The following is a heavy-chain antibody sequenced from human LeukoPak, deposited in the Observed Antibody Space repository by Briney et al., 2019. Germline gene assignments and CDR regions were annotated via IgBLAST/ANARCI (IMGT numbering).Heavy chain of an antibody. CDR1: GGSLSSGDYY. J-gene: IGHJ5*02. D-gene: IGHD3-16*01. CDR2: IYYSGST. Sequence: SETLSLTCTVSGGSLSSGDYYWSWIRQPPGKGLEWIGYIYYSGSTYYNPSLKSRVTISVDTSKNQFSLKLSSVTAADTAVYYCARVLNDYVWGSPASWFDPWGQGTLVTVSS. CDR3: ARVLNDYVWGSPASWFDP. V-gene: IGHV4-30-4*01.